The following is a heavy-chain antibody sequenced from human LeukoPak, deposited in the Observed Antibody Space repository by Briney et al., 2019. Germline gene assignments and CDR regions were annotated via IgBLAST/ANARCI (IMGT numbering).Heavy chain of an antibody. CDR1: GFTFDDYA. J-gene: IGHJ4*02. V-gene: IGHV3-9*01. CDR3: ARVVYDY. Sequence: GGSLRLSCAASGFTFDDYAMHWVRQAPGKGLEWVSGISWNSGSIGYADSVKGRITISRDNAKNSLYLQMNSLRAEDTAVYYCARVVYDYWGQGTLVTVSS. CDR2: ISWNSGSI. D-gene: IGHD2-8*02.